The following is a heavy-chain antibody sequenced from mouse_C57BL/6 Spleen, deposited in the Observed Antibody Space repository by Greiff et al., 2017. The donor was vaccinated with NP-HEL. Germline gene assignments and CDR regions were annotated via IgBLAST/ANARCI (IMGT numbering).Heavy chain of an antibody. CDR3: ARNDYDEAMDY. J-gene: IGHJ4*01. D-gene: IGHD2-4*01. Sequence: QVQLKESGPELVKPGASVKISCKASGYAFSSSWMNWVKQRPGKGLEWIGRIYPGDGDTNYNGKFKGKATLTADKSSSTAYMQLSSLTSEDSAVYFCARNDYDEAMDYWGQGTSVTVSS. CDR1: GYAFSSSW. V-gene: IGHV1-82*01. CDR2: IYPGDGDT.